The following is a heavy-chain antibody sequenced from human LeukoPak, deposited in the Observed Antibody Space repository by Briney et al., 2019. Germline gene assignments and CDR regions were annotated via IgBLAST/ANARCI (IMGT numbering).Heavy chain of an antibody. D-gene: IGHD3-10*01. V-gene: IGHV3-23*01. Sequence: GGSLRLSCAASGFTFSSYAMSWVRQAPGKGLEWVSAISGSGGSTYYADSVKGRFTISRDNSKNTLYLQMNSLRAEDTAVYYCAKGGSGTRTWSWFDPWGQGTLVTVSS. J-gene: IGHJ5*02. CDR2: ISGSGGST. CDR3: AKGGSGTRTWSWFDP. CDR1: GFTFSSYA.